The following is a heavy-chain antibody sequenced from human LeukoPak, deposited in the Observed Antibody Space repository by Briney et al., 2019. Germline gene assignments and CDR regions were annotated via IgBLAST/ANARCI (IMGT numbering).Heavy chain of an antibody. CDR3: ARAGPYYYGPGSLGY. CDR1: GYTFTSYA. V-gene: IGHV1-3*01. J-gene: IGHJ4*02. CDR2: INAGNGNT. Sequence: ASVKVSCKASGYTFTSYAMHWVRQAPGQRLEWMGWINAGNGNTKYSQKFQGRVTITRDTSASTAYMELSSPRSEDTAVYYCARAGPYYYGPGSLGYWGQGTLVTVSS. D-gene: IGHD3-10*01.